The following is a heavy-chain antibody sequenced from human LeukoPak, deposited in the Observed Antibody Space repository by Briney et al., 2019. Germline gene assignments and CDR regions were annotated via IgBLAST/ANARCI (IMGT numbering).Heavy chain of an antibody. CDR1: GYTFSGHY. D-gene: IGHD3-22*01. V-gene: IGHV1-2*02. CDR2: INPNSGGT. J-gene: IGHJ5*02. Sequence: GASVKVSCKASGYTFSGHYIHWVRQAPGQGLEWMGWINPNSGGTNYTQKFQGRVTMTRDTSISTAYMELSRLRSDDTAVYYCARVNAVTMIVVESLWWFDPWGQGTLVTVSS. CDR3: ARVNAVTMIVVESLWWFDP.